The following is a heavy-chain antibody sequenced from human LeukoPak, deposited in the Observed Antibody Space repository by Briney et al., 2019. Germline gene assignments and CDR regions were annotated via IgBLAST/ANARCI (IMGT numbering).Heavy chain of an antibody. Sequence: SETLSLTCTVSGGSISSYYWSWIRQPPGKGLEWLGYIYYSGSTNYNPSLKSRVTISVDTSKNQFSLKLSSVTAADTAVYYCASHPGYCSGGSCLDYWGQGTLVTVSS. J-gene: IGHJ4*02. CDR2: IYYSGST. CDR1: GGSISSYY. CDR3: ASHPGYCSGGSCLDY. V-gene: IGHV4-59*08. D-gene: IGHD2-15*01.